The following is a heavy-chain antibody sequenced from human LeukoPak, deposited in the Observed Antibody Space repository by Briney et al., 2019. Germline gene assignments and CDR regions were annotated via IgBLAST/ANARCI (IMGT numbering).Heavy chain of an antibody. D-gene: IGHD3-16*01. Sequence: GGSLRLSCAASGFTVSSNFMSWVRQAPGKGLEWVSIIYSGGSTSYADSVKGRFTISRDNSKNTLYLQMNSLWSEYTAVYYCASPSGSRGVFLDYWGQGTLVTVSS. CDR1: GFTVSSNF. V-gene: IGHV3-53*01. CDR3: ASPSGSRGVFLDY. CDR2: IYSGGST. J-gene: IGHJ4*02.